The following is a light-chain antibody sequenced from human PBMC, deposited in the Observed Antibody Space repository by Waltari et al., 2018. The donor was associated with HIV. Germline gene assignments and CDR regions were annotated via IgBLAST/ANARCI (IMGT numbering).Light chain of an antibody. CDR3: QSFDTDNHWV. Sequence: NFMLTQPHSVSESPGKTVTISCTRSSGRVASNYVQWFQQRPGSAPTTILYEHYQRPSGVPDRFSGIIDKSSNSASLTISGVKTEDEADYYCQSFDTDNHWVFGGGTRLTVL. CDR2: EHY. CDR1: SGRVASNY. V-gene: IGLV6-57*03. J-gene: IGLJ3*02.